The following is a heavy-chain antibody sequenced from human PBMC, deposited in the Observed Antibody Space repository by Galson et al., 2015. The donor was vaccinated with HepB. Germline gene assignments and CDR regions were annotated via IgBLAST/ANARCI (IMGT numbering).Heavy chain of an antibody. D-gene: IGHD5-12*01. J-gene: IGHJ6*02. CDR3: ARDQLRESGYDFAYYYGMDV. Sequence: SLRLSCAASGFTFSSYGMSWVRQAPGKGLEWVANIKQNGSEKYYVDSVKGRFTITRDNAKNSQYLQMNSLRAEDTAVYYCARDQLRESGYDFAYYYGMDVWGQGTTVTVSS. CDR1: GFTFSSYG. CDR2: IKQNGSEK. V-gene: IGHV3-7*01.